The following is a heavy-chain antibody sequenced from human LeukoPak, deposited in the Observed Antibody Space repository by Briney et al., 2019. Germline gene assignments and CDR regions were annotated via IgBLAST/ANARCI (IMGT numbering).Heavy chain of an antibody. Sequence: GGSLRLSCAASGFTFSSYSMNWVRQAPGKGLEWVSSISSNSYIYYADSVKGRFTISRDNAKNSLYLQMNSLTVEDTAVYYCASDASGAFDIRGQGTMVTVSS. J-gene: IGHJ3*02. D-gene: IGHD1-26*01. CDR3: ASDASGAFDI. CDR1: GFTFSSYS. CDR2: ISSNSYI. V-gene: IGHV3-21*04.